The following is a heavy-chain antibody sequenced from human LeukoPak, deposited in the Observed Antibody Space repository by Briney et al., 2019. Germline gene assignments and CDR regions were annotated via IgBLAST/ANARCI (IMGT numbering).Heavy chain of an antibody. CDR1: GGSISSSSYY. J-gene: IGHJ4*02. CDR3: ARLGIAAAKVEY. Sequence: SETLSLTCTVSGGSISSSSYYWGWIRQPPGKGLEWIGSIYYSGSTYYNPSLKSRVTISVDTSKNQFSLKLSSVTAADTAVYYCARLGIAAAKVEYWGQGTLVTVSS. D-gene: IGHD6-13*01. CDR2: IYYSGST. V-gene: IGHV4-39*01.